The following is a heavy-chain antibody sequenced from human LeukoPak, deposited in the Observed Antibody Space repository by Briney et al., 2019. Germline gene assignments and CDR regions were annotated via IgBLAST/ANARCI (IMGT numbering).Heavy chain of an antibody. Sequence: GGSLRLSCAASGFTFRGYHMSWIRQTPGKGLEWLSYISGDSYTKYADSVKGRFTISRDSAKNSLFLQMNSLRVEDTAVYYCARGGGNSGYFQHWGQGTLVTVSS. CDR3: ARGGGNSGYFQH. V-gene: IGHV3-11*05. D-gene: IGHD4-23*01. J-gene: IGHJ1*01. CDR2: ISGDSYT. CDR1: GFTFRGYH.